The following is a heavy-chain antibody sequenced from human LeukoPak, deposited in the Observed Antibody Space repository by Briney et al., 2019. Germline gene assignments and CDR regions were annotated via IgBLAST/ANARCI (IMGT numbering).Heavy chain of an antibody. CDR3: ARGYDYFDY. D-gene: IGHD6-13*01. J-gene: IGHJ4*02. CDR2: ISYDGGNK. CDR1: GFTFSSYS. V-gene: IGHV3-30*03. Sequence: GGSLRLSCAASGFTFSSYSMNWVRQAPGKGLEWVAVISYDGGNKYYADSVKGRFAISRDNSKNTLYLQTNSLRAEDTAVYYCARGYDYFDYWGQGTLVTVSS.